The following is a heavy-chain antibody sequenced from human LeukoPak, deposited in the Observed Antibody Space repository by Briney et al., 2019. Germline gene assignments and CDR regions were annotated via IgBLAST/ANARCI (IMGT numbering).Heavy chain of an antibody. J-gene: IGHJ5*02. CDR1: GFTFSSYS. CDR2: ISSSSSTI. V-gene: IGHV3-48*01. Sequence: GGSLRLSCAASGFTFSSYSMNWFRQAPGKGLEWVSYISSSSSTIYYADSAKGRFTISRDNAKNSLYLQMNSLRAEDTAVYYCARRRIAAAGTGYNWFDPWGQGTLVTVSS. D-gene: IGHD6-13*01. CDR3: ARRRIAAAGTGYNWFDP.